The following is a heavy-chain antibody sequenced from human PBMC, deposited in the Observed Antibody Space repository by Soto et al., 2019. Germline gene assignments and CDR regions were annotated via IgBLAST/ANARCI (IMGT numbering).Heavy chain of an antibody. J-gene: IGHJ4*02. CDR3: ASYLRYCSGGSCYSTIDD. D-gene: IGHD2-15*01. CDR1: GYTFTSYG. CDR2: ISAYNGNT. Sequence: ASGKVSCKASGYTFTSYGISWVRQAPGQRLEWMGWISAYNGNTNYAQKLQGRVTMTTDTSTSTAYMELRSLRSDDTAVYYCASYLRYCSGGSCYSTIDDWGQGTLVTVSS. V-gene: IGHV1-18*01.